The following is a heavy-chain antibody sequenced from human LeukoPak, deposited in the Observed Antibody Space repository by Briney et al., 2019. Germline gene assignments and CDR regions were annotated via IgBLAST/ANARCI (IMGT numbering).Heavy chain of an antibody. J-gene: IGHJ6*02. V-gene: IGHV1-46*01. CDR3: AAPRMMDV. Sequence: GASVKVSCKASGYTFTSNYIHWVRQAPGQGLEWMGIINPSGGSTSYAQKFQGRVTMTRDTSASTVYMELSSLRSEDTAVYYCAAPRMMDVWGQGTTVTVSS. CDR1: GYTFTSNY. CDR2: INPSGGST.